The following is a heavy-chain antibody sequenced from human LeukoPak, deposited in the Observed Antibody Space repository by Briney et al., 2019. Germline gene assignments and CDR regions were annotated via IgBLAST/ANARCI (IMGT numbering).Heavy chain of an antibody. CDR3: AREQGAVAGDY. CDR2: IKQDGSEK. CDR1: GFTFSSYW. D-gene: IGHD6-19*01. J-gene: IGHJ4*02. Sequence: GGSLRLSCAASGFTFSSYWMSWVRQAPGRGLEWVANIKQDGSEKYYVDSVKGRFTISRDNAKNSLYLQMNSLRADDTAVYYCAREQGAVAGDYWGQGTLVTVSS. V-gene: IGHV3-7*01.